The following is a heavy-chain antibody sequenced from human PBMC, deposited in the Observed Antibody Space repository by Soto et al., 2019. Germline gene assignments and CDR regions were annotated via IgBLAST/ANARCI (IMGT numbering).Heavy chain of an antibody. J-gene: IGHJ4*02. CDR3: TTSGEVVVTPFDY. D-gene: IGHD3-22*01. CDR2: IKSKTDGGTA. Sequence: GALRLSCAASGFTFTNAWLSWVRQAPGKGLEWVGRIKSKTDGGTADFAATVKGRFSISRDDSKNTLYLQMNSLKTEDTAIYYCTTSGEVVVTPFDYWGQGTRVTVSS. V-gene: IGHV3-15*01. CDR1: GFTFTNAW.